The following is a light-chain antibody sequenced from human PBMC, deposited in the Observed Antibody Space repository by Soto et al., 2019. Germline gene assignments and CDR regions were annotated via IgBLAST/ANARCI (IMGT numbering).Light chain of an antibody. Sequence: QPVLTQPPSVSGAPGQRITISCTGSSSNIGADYAVHWYQQLPGAAPKLLIYANTNRPSGVPDRFSGSKSGTSASLAISGLQTEDEADYYCQSYDSGLSAVVFGGGTQLTVL. CDR1: SSNIGADYA. J-gene: IGLJ2*01. V-gene: IGLV1-40*01. CDR2: ANT. CDR3: QSYDSGLSAVV.